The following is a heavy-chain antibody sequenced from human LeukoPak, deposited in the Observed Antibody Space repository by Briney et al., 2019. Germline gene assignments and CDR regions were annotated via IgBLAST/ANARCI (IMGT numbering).Heavy chain of an antibody. Sequence: GASVKVSCKASGYTFTTNYIHWVRRAPGQGLEWMGTINPSAGSTSYAQKFQDRVTMTRDTSTNTVYMELSSLRSEDTAVYSCARAVLLYDSSGYYYFDYWGQGTLVTVSS. CDR2: INPSAGST. D-gene: IGHD3-22*01. V-gene: IGHV1-46*01. CDR1: GYTFTTNY. CDR3: ARAVLLYDSSGYYYFDY. J-gene: IGHJ4*02.